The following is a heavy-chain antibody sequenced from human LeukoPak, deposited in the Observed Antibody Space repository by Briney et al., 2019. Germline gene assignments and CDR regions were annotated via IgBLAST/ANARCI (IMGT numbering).Heavy chain of an antibody. J-gene: IGHJ6*04. V-gene: IGHV3-74*01. CDR1: GFTFSNHW. CDR3: AELGITMIGGV. CDR2: ISKDGSTS. D-gene: IGHD3-10*02. Sequence: ASLRLSCEASGFTFSNHWMHWVRPAPGKGLVWVSVISKDGSTSIYADSVRGRLTISRDNAKNTLYLQMNSLRVEDTSVYYCAELGITMIGGVWGKGTTVTISS.